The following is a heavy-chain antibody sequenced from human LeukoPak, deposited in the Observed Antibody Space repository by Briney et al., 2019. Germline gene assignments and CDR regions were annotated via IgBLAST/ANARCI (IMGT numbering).Heavy chain of an antibody. Sequence: PGGSLRLSCAASGFTFSTYAMSWVRQAPGKGLEWVSAISGSGGSTYNADSVKGRFTISRDNSKNTLYLQINSLRAEDSAAYYCAKKDGGPYYRGGVFGAQEPLVTVPS. J-gene: IGHJ4*02. CDR2: ISGSGGST. D-gene: IGHD1-26*01. V-gene: IGHV3-23*01. CDR1: GFTFSTYA. CDR3: AKKDGGPYYRGGVF.